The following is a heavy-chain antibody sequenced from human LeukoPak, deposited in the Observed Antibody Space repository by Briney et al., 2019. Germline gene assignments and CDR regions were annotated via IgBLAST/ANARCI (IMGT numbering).Heavy chain of an antibody. CDR3: AKGRYTMVRGVSSFDY. V-gene: IGHV3-23*01. CDR2: LTGSGGIT. J-gene: IGHJ4*02. CDR1: GFTFSNYA. Sequence: GGSLRLSCAASGFTFSNYAMNWLRQTPGRGLEWVSGLTGSGGITYYADSVKGRFTITRDNSRNTVFLQMNSLRAEDTALYYCAKGRYTMVRGVSSFDYWGQGTLVTVSS. D-gene: IGHD3-10*01.